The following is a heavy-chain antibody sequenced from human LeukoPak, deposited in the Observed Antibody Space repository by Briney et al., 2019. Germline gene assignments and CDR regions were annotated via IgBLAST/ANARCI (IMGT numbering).Heavy chain of an antibody. CDR1: GGSINTYH. CDR3: ARDTNWFAP. V-gene: IGHV4-4*07. J-gene: IGHJ5*02. Sequence: SETLSLTCTVSGGSINTYHWTWIRQPAGKGLEWIGRIYNTGSTNYNPSLKSRVTMSVDTSKNQSSLKVSSVTAADTAVYYCARDTNWFAPWGQGTLVTVSS. CDR2: IYNTGST.